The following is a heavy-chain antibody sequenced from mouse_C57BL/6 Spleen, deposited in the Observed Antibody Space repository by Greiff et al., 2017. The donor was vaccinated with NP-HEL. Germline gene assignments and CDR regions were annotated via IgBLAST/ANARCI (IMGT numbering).Heavy chain of an antibody. J-gene: IGHJ2*01. Sequence: QVQLQQPGAELVKNGEEGKGGGKEEGGRCSGGGVRGGGESAGQGLEWIGRIHPSDSDTNYNQKFKGKATLTVDKSSSTAYMQLSSLTSEDSAVYYCAIFTTVVASDYWGQGTTLTVSS. CDR1: GGRCSGGG. V-gene: IGHV1-74*01. CDR3: AIFTTVVASDY. D-gene: IGHD1-1*01. CDR2: IHPSDSDT.